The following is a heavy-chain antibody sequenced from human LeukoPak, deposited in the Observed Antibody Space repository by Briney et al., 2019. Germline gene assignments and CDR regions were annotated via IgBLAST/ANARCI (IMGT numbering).Heavy chain of an antibody. Sequence: GGSLRLSCAASGFTFSSYSMNWVRQAPGKGLEWVSSISSSSSYIYYADSVKGRFTISRDNAKNSLYLQMNSLRAEGTAVYYCARDGHGDYFDYWGQGTLVTVSS. J-gene: IGHJ4*02. V-gene: IGHV3-21*01. CDR3: ARDGHGDYFDY. CDR1: GFTFSSYS. D-gene: IGHD4-17*01. CDR2: ISSSSSYI.